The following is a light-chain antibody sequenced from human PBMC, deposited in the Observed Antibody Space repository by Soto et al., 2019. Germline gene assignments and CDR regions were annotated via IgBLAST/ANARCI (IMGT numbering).Light chain of an antibody. J-gene: IGLJ1*01. CDR1: SSDVGGYDY. Sequence: QSALTQPPSASGSPGQSVTISCTGTSSDVGGYDYVSWYQHHPGKAPKLIISEVNKRPSGVPDRFSGSKSGNTASLTVSGLQAEDEADYYCSSYAGRNNYVFGSGTKVTVL. CDR3: SSYAGRNNYV. CDR2: EVN. V-gene: IGLV2-8*01.